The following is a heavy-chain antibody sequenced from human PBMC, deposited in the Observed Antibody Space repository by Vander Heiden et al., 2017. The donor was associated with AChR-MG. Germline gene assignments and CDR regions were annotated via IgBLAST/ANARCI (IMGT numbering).Heavy chain of an antibody. CDR2: IWYDGSNE. V-gene: IGHV3-33*06. CDR3: ANAKYSSGWYFQH. D-gene: IGHD6-19*01. J-gene: IGHJ1*01. CDR1: GFTFSSYG. Sequence: QVQLVESGGGVVQPRRSLRLSCAASGFTFSSYGLPWVRQAPGKGLEWVAVIWYDGSNEYYADSVKGRFTISRDNSKNTLYLQMDSLRAEDTAVYYCANAKYSSGWYFQHWGQGTLVTVSS.